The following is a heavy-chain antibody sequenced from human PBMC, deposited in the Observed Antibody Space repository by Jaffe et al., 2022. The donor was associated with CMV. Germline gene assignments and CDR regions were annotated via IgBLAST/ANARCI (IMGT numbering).Heavy chain of an antibody. CDR1: GYTFTSYA. J-gene: IGHJ4*02. CDR3: ARGGDVEQLVLGTADY. V-gene: IGHV1-3*01. Sequence: QVQLVQSGAEVKKPGASVKVSCKASGYTFTSYAMHWVRQAPGQRLEWMGWINAGNGNTKYSQKFQGRVTITRDTSASTAYMELSSLRSEDTAVYYCARGGDVEQLVLGTADYWGQGTLVTVSS. CDR2: INAGNGNT. D-gene: IGHD6-13*01.